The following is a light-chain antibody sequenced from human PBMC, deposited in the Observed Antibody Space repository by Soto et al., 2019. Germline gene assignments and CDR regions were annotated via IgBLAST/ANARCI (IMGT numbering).Light chain of an antibody. CDR2: DAS. V-gene: IGKV3-11*01. Sequence: ETVLTQSPATLCLSPLEGGTLSCRASQSVSSYLAWYQQKPGQAPRLLIYDASNRATGIPARFSGSGSGTDFILTISRLEPEDFAVYYCQHYDTLSFGQGTRLEIK. J-gene: IGKJ5*01. CDR1: QSVSSY. CDR3: QHYDTLS.